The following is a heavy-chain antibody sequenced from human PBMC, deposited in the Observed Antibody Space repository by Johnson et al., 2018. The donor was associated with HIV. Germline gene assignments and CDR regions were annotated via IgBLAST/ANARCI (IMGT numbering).Heavy chain of an antibody. J-gene: IGHJ3*02. V-gene: IGHV3-23*04. CDR3: AREPVAGPGRNAFDI. Sequence: VQLVESGGGLVQPGGSLRLSCEVSGFTFTFYWMSWVRQSPGNGLEWVSAISGSGGSTYYADSVKVRFTISRDNAKNSLYLQMNSLRAEDTALYFCAREPVAGPGRNAFDIWGQGTMVTVSS. CDR1: GFTFTFYW. CDR2: ISGSGGST. D-gene: IGHD6-19*01.